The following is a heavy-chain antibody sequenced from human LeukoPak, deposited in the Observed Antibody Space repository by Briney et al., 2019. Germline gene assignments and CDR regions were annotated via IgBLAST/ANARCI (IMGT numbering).Heavy chain of an antibody. CDR3: ARGGSRDGYNRPLDY. J-gene: IGHJ4*02. CDR2: TYYSGSA. D-gene: IGHD5-24*01. CDR1: GGSISSYY. Sequence: SETLSLTCAVSGGSISSYYWSWIRQPPGKGLGWIGYTYYSGSANYSPSLKSRVTMSVDTSKNQFSLRLNSVTAADTAVYYCARGGSRDGYNRPLDYWGQGTLVTVSS. V-gene: IGHV4-59*01.